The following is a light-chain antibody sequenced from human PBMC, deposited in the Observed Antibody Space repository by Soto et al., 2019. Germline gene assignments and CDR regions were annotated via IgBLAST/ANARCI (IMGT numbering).Light chain of an antibody. Sequence: QPALTQPASVSGSPGQSITISCTGTSSDVGGYNYVSWYQQHPGTAPKLMIYDVSNRPSGVSNRFSGSKSGNTASLTISGLQAEDEDDYYCSSYTTSSTVVFGGGTKLTVL. J-gene: IGLJ2*01. V-gene: IGLV2-14*01. CDR1: SSDVGGYNY. CDR2: DVS. CDR3: SSYTTSSTVV.